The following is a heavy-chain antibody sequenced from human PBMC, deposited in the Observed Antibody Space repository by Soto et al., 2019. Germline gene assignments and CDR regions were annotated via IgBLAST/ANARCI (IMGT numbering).Heavy chain of an antibody. J-gene: IGHJ4*02. CDR3: ARHRGSYGGEYYFDY. V-gene: IGHV4-59*04. CDR2: IYYSGST. D-gene: IGHD3-16*01. CDR1: DGSRGSYY. Sequence: SETLSLTCAVPDGSRGSYYWSWIRQPPGRGLEWIGTIYYSGSTYYTPSLKSRVTISVDASRNQFSLRLSSVTAADTAVYYCARHRGSYGGEYYFDYWGQGSQVTVSS.